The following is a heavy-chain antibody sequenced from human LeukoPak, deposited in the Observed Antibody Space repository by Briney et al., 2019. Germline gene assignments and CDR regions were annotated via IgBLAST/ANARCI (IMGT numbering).Heavy chain of an antibody. D-gene: IGHD5-18*01. CDR3: ARDRYSYGYGFSLFDY. V-gene: IGHV3-30-3*01. CDR1: GFTLSSYA. CDR2: ISYDGSNK. J-gene: IGHJ4*02. Sequence: GGSLRLSCAASGFTLSSYAMHWVRQAPGKGLEWVAVISYDGSNKYYADSVKGRFTISRDNSKNTLYLQMNSLRAEDTAVYYCARDRYSYGYGFSLFDYWGQGTLVTVSS.